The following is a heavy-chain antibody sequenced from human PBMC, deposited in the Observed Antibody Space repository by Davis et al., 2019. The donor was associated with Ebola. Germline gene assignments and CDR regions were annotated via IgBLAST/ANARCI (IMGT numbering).Heavy chain of an antibody. V-gene: IGHV3-30*18. CDR3: AKDVTYYDFWSGYYYGMDV. CDR2: ISYDGSNK. J-gene: IGHJ6*02. D-gene: IGHD3-3*01. CDR1: GFTFSSYG. Sequence: PGGSLRLSCAASGFTFSSYGMHWVRQAPGKGLEWVAVISYDGSNKYYADSVKGRFTISRDNSKNTLYLQMSSLRAEDTAVYYCAKDVTYYDFWSGYYYGMDVWGQGTTVTVSS.